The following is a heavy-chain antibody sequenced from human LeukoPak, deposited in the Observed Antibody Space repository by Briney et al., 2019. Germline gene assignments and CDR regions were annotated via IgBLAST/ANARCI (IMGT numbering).Heavy chain of an antibody. V-gene: IGHV4-30-4*08. CDR1: GGSPTSGDYY. CDR3: ARDLTDGYYDSSGYQD. D-gene: IGHD3-22*01. CDR2: IFYSGST. Sequence: SETLSLTCTVSGGSPTSGDYYWSWIRQPPGKGLEWIGSIFYSGSTYYNPSLKSRVTISVDTSKNQFSLKLSSVTAADTAVYYGARDLTDGYYDSSGYQDWGQGTLVTVSS. J-gene: IGHJ4*02.